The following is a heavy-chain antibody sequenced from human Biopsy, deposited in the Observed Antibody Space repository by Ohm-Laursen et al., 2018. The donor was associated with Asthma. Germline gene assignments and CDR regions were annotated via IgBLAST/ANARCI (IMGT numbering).Heavy chain of an antibody. CDR1: YGSITSGGYY. CDR2: IYYSGST. Sequence: TLSPTWPVSYGSITSGGYYWTWIRQHPGKGLEWIGFIYYSGSTYYNPSLKSRVSISIDTSKNQFSLKLSSVTAADTAVYYCARAQDYYDSRGYYRSFDYWGQGTLVTVSS. V-gene: IGHV4-31*02. CDR3: ARAQDYYDSRGYYRSFDY. D-gene: IGHD3-22*01. J-gene: IGHJ4*02.